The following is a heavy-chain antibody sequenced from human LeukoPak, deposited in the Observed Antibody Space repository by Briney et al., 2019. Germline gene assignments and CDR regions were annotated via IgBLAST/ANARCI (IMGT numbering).Heavy chain of an antibody. Sequence: GGSLRLCCAASGFTFSSYAMSWVRQAPGKGLEWVSSISGNGAHTYYADSVKGRFTISRDNSDNTLYLRMNSPRVADTATYYCARETGGGAGSGNPFDFWGQGTLVTVSS. CDR1: GFTFSSYA. CDR3: ARETGGGAGSGNPFDF. J-gene: IGHJ4*02. D-gene: IGHD4-23*01. V-gene: IGHV3-23*01. CDR2: ISGNGAHT.